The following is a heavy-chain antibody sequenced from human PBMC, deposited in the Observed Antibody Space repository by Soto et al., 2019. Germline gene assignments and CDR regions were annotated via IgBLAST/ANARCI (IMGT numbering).Heavy chain of an antibody. CDR1: GFTFSSYA. V-gene: IGHV3-30-3*01. CDR2: ISYDGSNK. Sequence: PGGSLRLSCAASGFTFSSYAMHWVRQAPGKGLEWVAVISYDGSNKYYADSVKGRFTISRDNSKNTLYLQMNSLRSEDTAVYYCARTPGWESTLWFDPWGQGTLVTVSS. D-gene: IGHD1-26*01. CDR3: ARTPGWESTLWFDP. J-gene: IGHJ5*02.